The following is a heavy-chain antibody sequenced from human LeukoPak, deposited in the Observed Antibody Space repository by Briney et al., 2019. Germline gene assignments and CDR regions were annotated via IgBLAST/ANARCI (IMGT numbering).Heavy chain of an antibody. J-gene: IGHJ4*02. V-gene: IGHV3-30*18. D-gene: IGHD2-2*01. CDR1: GFTFNNYG. CDR3: AKGPLRGTAAAIDY. CDR2: ISYDGRNI. Sequence: QPGKSLRLFCAASGFTFNNYGMHWVRQAPGKGLEWVAVISYDGRNIHYPDSVKGRFTISRDISTDTLWLQMDSLKTEDTAVYYCAKGPLRGTAAAIDYWGQGTLVTVSS.